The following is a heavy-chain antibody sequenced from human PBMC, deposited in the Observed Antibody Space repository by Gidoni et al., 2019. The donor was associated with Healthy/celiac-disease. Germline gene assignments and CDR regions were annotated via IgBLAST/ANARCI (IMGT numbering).Heavy chain of an antibody. V-gene: IGHV4-59*01. CDR1: GGSISSYY. CDR2: IYYSGST. Sequence: QVQLQESGPGLVKPSATPSLTCTVAGGSISSYYWSWIRPPPGEGLEWIGYIYYSGSTNYNPSLKSRVTISVDTSKNQFSLKLSSVTAADTAVDYCARGYFDLWGQGTLVTVSS. D-gene: IGHD3-9*01. J-gene: IGHJ4*02. CDR3: ARGYFDL.